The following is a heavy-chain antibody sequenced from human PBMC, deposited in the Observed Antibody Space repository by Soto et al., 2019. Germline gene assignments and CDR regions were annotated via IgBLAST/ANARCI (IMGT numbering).Heavy chain of an antibody. Sequence: SVGSLRLSCAASGFTFSSYAMSWVRQAPGKGLEWVSAISGSGGSTYYADSVKGRLTISRDNSKNTLYLQMNSLRAEDTAVYYCAKVDYGGRSGYFDYWGQGTLVTVSS. J-gene: IGHJ4*02. CDR1: GFTFSSYA. CDR3: AKVDYGGRSGYFDY. D-gene: IGHD4-17*01. V-gene: IGHV3-23*01. CDR2: ISGSGGST.